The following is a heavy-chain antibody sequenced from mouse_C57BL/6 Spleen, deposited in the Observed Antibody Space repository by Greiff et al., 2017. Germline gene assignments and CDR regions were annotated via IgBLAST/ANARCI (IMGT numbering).Heavy chain of an antibody. Sequence: VQGVESGPELVKPGASVKISCKASGYAFSSSWMNWVKQRPGKGLEWIGRIYPGDGDTNYNGKFKGKATLTADKSSSTAYMQLSSLTSEDSAVYFCARVYDGYYWYFDVWGTGTTVTVSS. CDR2: IYPGDGDT. CDR3: ARVYDGYYWYFDV. D-gene: IGHD2-3*01. J-gene: IGHJ1*03. V-gene: IGHV1-82*01. CDR1: GYAFSSSW.